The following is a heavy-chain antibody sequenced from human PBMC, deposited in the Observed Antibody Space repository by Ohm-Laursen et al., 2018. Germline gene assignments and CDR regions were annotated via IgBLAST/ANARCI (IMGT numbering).Heavy chain of an antibody. J-gene: IGHJ4*02. D-gene: IGHD3-16*01. CDR2: IYSGGST. CDR1: GFTVSSNY. V-gene: IGHV3-66*01. Sequence: SLRLSCAASGFTVSSNYMSWVRQAPGKGLEWVSVIYSGGSTYYADSVKGRFTISRDNSKNTLYLQMNSLRAEDTAVYYCARGSRSVAIDYWSQGTLVTVSS. CDR3: ARGSRSVAIDY.